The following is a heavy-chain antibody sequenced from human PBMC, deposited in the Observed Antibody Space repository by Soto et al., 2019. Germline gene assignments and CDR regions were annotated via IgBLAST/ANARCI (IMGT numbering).Heavy chain of an antibody. J-gene: IGHJ4*02. CDR3: ARVSPPPDY. Sequence: GGSLRLSCAASGFTFSSYAMSWVRQAPGKGLEWVSYISTSGSTINYADSVKGRFTISRDNAKNSLYLQMNSLRAEDTAVYYCARVSPPPDYWGQGTLVTVSS. V-gene: IGHV3-48*04. CDR2: ISTSGSTI. CDR1: GFTFSSYA.